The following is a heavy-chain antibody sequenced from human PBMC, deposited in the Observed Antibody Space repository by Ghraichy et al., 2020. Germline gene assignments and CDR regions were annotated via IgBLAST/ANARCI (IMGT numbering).Heavy chain of an antibody. J-gene: IGHJ3*02. V-gene: IGHV3-23*01. Sequence: GGSLRLSCAASGFTFSTFSNYAMSWVRQAPGKGLEWVSTIHGTGSGTYSTDSVKGRFTISRDSSKNTLYLQMNSLRAEDMAVYYCAKDRDYYDSSGYYFNAFDIWGQGTMVTVSS. D-gene: IGHD3-22*01. CDR2: IHGTGSGT. CDR3: AKDRDYYDSSGYYFNAFDI. CDR1: GFTFSTFSNYA.